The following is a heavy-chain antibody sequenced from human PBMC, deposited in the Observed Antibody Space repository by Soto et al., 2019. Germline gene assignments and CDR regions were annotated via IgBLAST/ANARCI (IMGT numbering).Heavy chain of an antibody. CDR2: ISAHNGNT. J-gene: IGHJ4*02. V-gene: IGHV1-18*01. CDR3: ARGRYGEY. Sequence: QVHLVQSGAEVKKPGASVKVSCKGSGYGFTTYGITWVRQAPGQGLEWMAWISAHNGNTNYAQKLQGRVTVTRDTSTSTAYMVLRSLRSDDTAVYYCARGRYGEYWGQGALVTVSS. CDR1: GYGFTTYG. D-gene: IGHD3-10*01.